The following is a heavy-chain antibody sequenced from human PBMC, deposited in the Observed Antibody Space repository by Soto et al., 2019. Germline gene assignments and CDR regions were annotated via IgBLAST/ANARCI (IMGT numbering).Heavy chain of an antibody. V-gene: IGHV4-34*01. J-gene: IGHJ4*02. Sequence: PSETLSLTCAVYGGSFSGYYWSWIRQPPGKGLEWIGEINHSGSTNYNPSLKSRVTISVDTSKNQFSLKLSSVTAADTAVYYCARLPIAAFIDYWGQGTLVTVSS. CDR2: INHSGST. CDR1: GGSFSGYY. D-gene: IGHD6-13*01. CDR3: ARLPIAAFIDY.